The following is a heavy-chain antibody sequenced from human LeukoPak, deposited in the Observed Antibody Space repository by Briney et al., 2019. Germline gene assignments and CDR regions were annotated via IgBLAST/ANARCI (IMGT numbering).Heavy chain of an antibody. CDR2: INTNTGNP. Sequence: ASVKVSCKASGYTFTSYAMNWVRQAPGQGLEWMGWINTNTGNPTYAQGFTGRFVFSLGTSVSTAYLQISSLKAEDTAVYYCARGSGSGWYQVVLPDAFDIWGQGTMVTVSS. CDR3: ARGSGSGWYQVVLPDAFDI. V-gene: IGHV7-4-1*02. J-gene: IGHJ3*02. CDR1: GYTFTSYA. D-gene: IGHD6-19*01.